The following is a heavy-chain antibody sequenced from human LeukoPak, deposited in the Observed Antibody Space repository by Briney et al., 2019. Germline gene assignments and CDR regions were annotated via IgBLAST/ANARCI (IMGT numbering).Heavy chain of an antibody. CDR2: IYYSGST. Sequence: PSETLSLTCTVSGGSISSGDYYWSWIRQPPGKGLEWIGYIYYSGSTYYNPSLKSRVTISVDTSKNQFSLKLSSVTAADTAVYYCARERSGVGLGYCSSTSCRYYYYMDVWGKGTTVTVSS. D-gene: IGHD2-2*01. V-gene: IGHV4-30-4*08. CDR1: GGSISSGDYY. CDR3: ARERSGVGLGYCSSTSCRYYYYMDV. J-gene: IGHJ6*03.